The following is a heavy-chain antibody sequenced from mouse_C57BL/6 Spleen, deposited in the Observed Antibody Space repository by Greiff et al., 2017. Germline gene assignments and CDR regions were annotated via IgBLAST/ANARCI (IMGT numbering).Heavy chain of an antibody. CDR1: GYTFTDYE. CDR2: IDPETGGT. D-gene: IGHD2-4*01. J-gene: IGHJ1*03. CDR3: TSYYDYSWYFDV. Sequence: QVQLQQSGAELVRPGASVTLSCKASGYTFTDYEMHWVKQTPVHGLEWIGAIDPETGGTAYNQKFKGKAILTADKSSSTAYMELRSLTSEDSAVYYCTSYYDYSWYFDVWGTGTTVTVSS. V-gene: IGHV1-15*01.